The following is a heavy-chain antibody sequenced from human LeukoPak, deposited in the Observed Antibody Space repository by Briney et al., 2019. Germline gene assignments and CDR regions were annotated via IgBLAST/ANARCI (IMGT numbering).Heavy chain of an antibody. Sequence: GASVKVSCKASGYTFTSYAMNWVRQAPGQGLEWMGWINTNTGNPTYAQGFTGQFVFSLDTSVSTAYLQISSLKAEDTAVYYCAVDTAMVPYYYYGMDVWGQGTTVTVSS. CDR1: GYTFTSYA. J-gene: IGHJ6*02. CDR2: INTNTGNP. V-gene: IGHV7-4-1*02. D-gene: IGHD5-18*01. CDR3: AVDTAMVPYYYYGMDV.